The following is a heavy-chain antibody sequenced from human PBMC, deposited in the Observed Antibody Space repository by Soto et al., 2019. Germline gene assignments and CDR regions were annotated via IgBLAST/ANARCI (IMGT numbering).Heavy chain of an antibody. D-gene: IGHD5-12*01. CDR1: GGTFSSYA. CDR2: IIPIFGTA. Sequence: SVKVSCKASGGTFSSYAISWVRQAPGQGLEWMGGIIPIFGTANYAQKFQGRVTITADESTSTAYMELSSLRSEDTAVYYCAHYYSCYAYYYRMDVWRQGSTDIGSS. J-gene: IGHJ6*01. CDR3: AHYYSCYAYYYRMDV. V-gene: IGHV1-69*13.